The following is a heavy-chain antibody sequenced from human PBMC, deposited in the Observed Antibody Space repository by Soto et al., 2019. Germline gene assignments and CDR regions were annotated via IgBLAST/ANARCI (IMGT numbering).Heavy chain of an antibody. CDR2: IYFSGTT. Sequence: QVQLQESGPGLVKPSQTLSLTCTVSGGSISSGDYYWIWIRQHRWQALEWIGTIYFSGTTYYNPSLKSRVTISVDTSKNQFSLNLRSVTAADTAVYYCARRDRSGFSYWLDTWGQGTLVTVSS. J-gene: IGHJ5*02. D-gene: IGHD3-22*01. CDR1: GGSISSGDYY. CDR3: ARRDRSGFSYWLDT. V-gene: IGHV4-31*03.